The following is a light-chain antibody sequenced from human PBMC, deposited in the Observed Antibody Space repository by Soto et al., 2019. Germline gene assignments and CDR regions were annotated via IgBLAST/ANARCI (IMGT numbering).Light chain of an antibody. CDR1: ESVSSN. V-gene: IGKV3-15*01. Sequence: VMTQSPDTLSVSPGERGTLSCRASESVSSNVALYQQRPGQAPRLLIYGASTRATDTPVRFRGSGSGTEFTLTISSLQSEDLGVYYCQQYNNWPPSIIFGQGTRLEIK. CDR3: QQYNNWPPSII. CDR2: GAS. J-gene: IGKJ5*01.